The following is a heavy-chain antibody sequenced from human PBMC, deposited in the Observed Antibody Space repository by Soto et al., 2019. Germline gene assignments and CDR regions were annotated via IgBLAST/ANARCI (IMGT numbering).Heavy chain of an antibody. D-gene: IGHD3-22*01. V-gene: IGHV3-23*01. CDR2: ISGGGGIT. CDR1: GFTFSDYA. Sequence: GGSLRLSCAASGFTFSDYAMSWVRQAPGKGLGWVSGISGGGGITSYADSVKGRFTISRDNSKNTLSLQMNSLRAEDTAVYYCAKDPHASGQFTMNYWGQGILVTVSS. CDR3: AKDPHASGQFTMNY. J-gene: IGHJ4*02.